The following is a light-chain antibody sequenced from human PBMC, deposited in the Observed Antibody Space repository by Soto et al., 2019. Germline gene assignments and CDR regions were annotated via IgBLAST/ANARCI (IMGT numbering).Light chain of an antibody. CDR2: DAS. Sequence: DIQMTQSPSTLSASVGDRVTITCRASQSIRSSLAWYQQRPGKAPNLLIYDASSLRSGVPSRFSGSGSGTEFTLTISCLQPDDFATYYCQHYDSSSLWTFGQGTGVEIK. J-gene: IGKJ1*01. CDR3: QHYDSSSLWT. V-gene: IGKV1-5*01. CDR1: QSIRSS.